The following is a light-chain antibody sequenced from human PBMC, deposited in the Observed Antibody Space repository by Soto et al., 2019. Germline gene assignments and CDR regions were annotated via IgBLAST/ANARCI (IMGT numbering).Light chain of an antibody. CDR3: SSHAASGV. CDR1: SSDVGAYNY. CDR2: EGS. V-gene: IGLV2-14*01. J-gene: IGLJ2*01. Sequence: QSVLTQPASVSGSPGQSITISCTGTSSDVGAYNYVSWYQQRPGKVPKLIIFEGSNRASGVSNRFSGSKSGNTASLTISGLQAEDEADYYCSSHAASGVFGGGTKLTVL.